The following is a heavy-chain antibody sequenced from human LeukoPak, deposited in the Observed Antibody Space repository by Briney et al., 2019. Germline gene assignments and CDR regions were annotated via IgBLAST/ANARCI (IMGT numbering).Heavy chain of an antibody. D-gene: IGHD3-9*01. Sequence: GGSLRLSCATSGFSFTDYPMNWVRQAPGKGLEWISNIRTTAEGAKYAYYADSVKGRVTISRDDGKNTLYLHMNSLRDDDTVVYQGEADKRYAFDYWGQGILVTVSS. J-gene: IGHJ4*02. V-gene: IGHV3-48*02. CDR3: EADKRYAFDY. CDR2: IRTTAEGAKYA. CDR1: GFSFTDYP.